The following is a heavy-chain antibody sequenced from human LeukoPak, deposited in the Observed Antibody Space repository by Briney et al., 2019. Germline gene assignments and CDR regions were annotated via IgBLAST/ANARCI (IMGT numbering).Heavy chain of an antibody. J-gene: IGHJ4*02. CDR3: ARRWSFDH. Sequence: GGSLRLSCAASGFTFNIYAMHWVRQAPGKGLEWVADISYDESDKYYADSVKGRFTISRDNSKNTLYLQMNSLRVEDTAVYYCARRWSFDHWGQGTLVTVSS. CDR2: ISYDESDK. V-gene: IGHV3-30*04. CDR1: GFTFNIYA. D-gene: IGHD6-13*01.